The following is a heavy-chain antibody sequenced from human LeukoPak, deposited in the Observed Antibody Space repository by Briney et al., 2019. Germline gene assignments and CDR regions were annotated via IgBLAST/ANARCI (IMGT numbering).Heavy chain of an antibody. CDR2: ISYDGSNK. CDR3: AKDGAYCSGGSCYPRGYFDY. Sequence: GRSLRLSCAASGFTFSSHGMHWVRQAPGKGLEWVAVISYDGSNKYYADSVKGRFTISRDNSKNTLYLQMNSLRAEDTAVYYCAKDGAYCSGGSCYPRGYFDYWGQGTLVTVSS. D-gene: IGHD2-15*01. V-gene: IGHV3-30*18. J-gene: IGHJ4*02. CDR1: GFTFSSHG.